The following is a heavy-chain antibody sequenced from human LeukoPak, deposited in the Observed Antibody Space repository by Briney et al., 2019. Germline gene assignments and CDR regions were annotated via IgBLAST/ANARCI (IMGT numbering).Heavy chain of an antibody. CDR3: ARAADCSSTSCYRYYFDY. CDR1: GFTFSSYG. CDR2: IWYDGSNK. V-gene: IGHV3-33*01. J-gene: IGHJ4*02. D-gene: IGHD2-2*02. Sequence: PGRSLRLSCAASGFTFSSYGMPWVRQAPGKALEWVAVIWYDGSNKYYADSVKGRFTISRDNSKNTLYLQMNSLRAEDTAVYYCARAADCSSTSCYRYYFDYWGQGTLVTVSS.